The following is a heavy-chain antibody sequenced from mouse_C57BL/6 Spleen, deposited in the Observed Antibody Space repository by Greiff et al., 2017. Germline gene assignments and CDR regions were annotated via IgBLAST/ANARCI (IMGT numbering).Heavy chain of an antibody. V-gene: IGHV5-9*01. CDR1: GFTFSSYT. CDR3: ARQILYYAMDY. J-gene: IGHJ4*01. CDR2: ISGGGGNT. Sequence: DVKLVESGGGLVKPGGSLKLSCAASGFTFSSYTMSWVRQTPEKRLEWVATISGGGGNTYYPDSVKGRFTISRDNAKNTLYLQMSSLRSEDTALYYCARQILYYAMDYWGQGTSVTVSS.